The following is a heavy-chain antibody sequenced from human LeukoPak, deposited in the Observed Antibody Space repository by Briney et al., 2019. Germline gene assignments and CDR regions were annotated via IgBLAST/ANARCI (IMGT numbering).Heavy chain of an antibody. D-gene: IGHD2-2*01. CDR3: ARGYQGIEYFQH. V-gene: IGHV4-59*01. Sequence: SETLSLTCTVSGGSISSYYWSWIRQPPGKGLEWIGYIYYGGSTNYNPSLRSRVTISLDTSKNQFSLKLTSVTAADTAVYYCARGYQGIEYFQHWSQGTLVTVSS. J-gene: IGHJ1*01. CDR1: GGSISSYY. CDR2: IYYGGST.